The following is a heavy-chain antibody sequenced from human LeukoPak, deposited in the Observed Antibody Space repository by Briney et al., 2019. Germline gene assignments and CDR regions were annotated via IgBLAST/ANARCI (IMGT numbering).Heavy chain of an antibody. Sequence: GASVKVSCKASGYSFTVYYMHWVRQAPGQGLEWMGWISPHSGGTNYAQKFHGRVTMTRDTSISTAYMELSRLRSDDTAVYYCAKDRDGYNYYYYAMDVWGQGTTVTVPS. J-gene: IGHJ6*02. CDR2: ISPHSGGT. V-gene: IGHV1-2*02. D-gene: IGHD5-24*01. CDR3: AKDRDGYNYYYYAMDV. CDR1: GYSFTVYY.